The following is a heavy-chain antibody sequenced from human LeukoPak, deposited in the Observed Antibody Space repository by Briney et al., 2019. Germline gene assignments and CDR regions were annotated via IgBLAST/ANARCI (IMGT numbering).Heavy chain of an antibody. CDR3: AREKIVGATYDAFDI. CDR1: GYTFTSYG. V-gene: IGHV1-18*01. D-gene: IGHD1-26*01. J-gene: IGHJ3*02. Sequence: GASVKVSCKASGYTFTSYGISWVRQAPGQGLEWMGWISAYNGNTNYAQKLQGRVTMTTDTSTSTAYMELRSLRSDDTAVYYCAREKIVGATYDAFDIWGQGTMVTVSS. CDR2: ISAYNGNT.